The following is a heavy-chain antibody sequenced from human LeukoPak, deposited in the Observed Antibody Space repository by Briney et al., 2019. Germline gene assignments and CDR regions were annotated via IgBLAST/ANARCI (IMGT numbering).Heavy chain of an antibody. D-gene: IGHD1-26*01. CDR2: ISGNSGKT. V-gene: IGHV3-23*01. CDR3: AKEGIKESPREFDY. CDR1: GFTFSNYG. Sequence: GGSLRLSCAASGFTFSNYGMKWVGQAPGKGGEGVSGISGNSGKTYYADAVKGWFTISRENAKKTLYLQMNSLRVEDTAVYHCAKEGIKESPREFDYWGQGSLVTVSS. J-gene: IGHJ4*02.